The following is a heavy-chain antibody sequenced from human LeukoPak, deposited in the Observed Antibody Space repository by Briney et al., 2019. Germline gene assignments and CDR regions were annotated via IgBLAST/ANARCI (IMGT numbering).Heavy chain of an antibody. CDR1: GYSFTSYW. J-gene: IGHJ4*02. V-gene: IGHV5-51*01. CDR3: ATQHYYYDSSGYPIEVDY. D-gene: IGHD3-22*01. CDR2: IYPGDSDT. Sequence: GESLKISCKGSGYSFTSYWIGWVRQMPGKGLEWMGIIYPGDSDTRHSPSFQGQVTISADKSISTAYLQWSSLKASGTAMYYCATQHYYYDSSGYPIEVDYWGQGTLVTVSS.